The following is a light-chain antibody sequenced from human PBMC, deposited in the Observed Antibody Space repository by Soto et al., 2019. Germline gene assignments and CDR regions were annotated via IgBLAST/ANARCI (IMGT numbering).Light chain of an antibody. CDR1: QSLITW. J-gene: IGKJ4*01. CDR3: QQYNAYPLT. V-gene: IGKV1-5*03. Sequence: DIQMTQSPTTLSASVGDRVTITCRASQSLITWVAWYQQKPGKAPKLLIHKASSLGSGVPSRFSGSGSGTEFTLTISSLQPDDFATYCCQQYNAYPLTFGGGTKVEIK. CDR2: KAS.